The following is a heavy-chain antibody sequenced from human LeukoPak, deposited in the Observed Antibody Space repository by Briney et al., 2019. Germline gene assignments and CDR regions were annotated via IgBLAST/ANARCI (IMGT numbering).Heavy chain of an antibody. CDR2: IIPIFGTA. CDR1: GGTFTSYA. D-gene: IGHD6-6*01. CDR3: ARSRRGYSSSYAFDI. J-gene: IGHJ3*02. V-gene: IGHV1-69*05. Sequence: SVKLSCKASGGTFTSYAISWVRQAPGQGLEWMGRIIPIFGTANYAQKFQGKVTITTDESKSTAYMELSSLRSEDTAVYYCARSRRGYSSSYAFDIWGQGTMVTVSS.